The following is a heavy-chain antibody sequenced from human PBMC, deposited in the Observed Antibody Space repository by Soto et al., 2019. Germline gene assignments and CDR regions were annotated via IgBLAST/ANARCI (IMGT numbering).Heavy chain of an antibody. CDR2: IKSKTDGGTT. D-gene: IGHD6-13*01. CDR3: TTDKQSGSWRENYYYYYYGMDV. V-gene: IGHV3-15*07. Sequence: EVQLVESGGGLVKPGGSLRLSCAASGFTFSNAWMNWVRQAPGKGLEWVGRIKSKTDGGTTDYAAPVKGRFTISRDDSKNTLYLQMNSLKTEDTAVYYCTTDKQSGSWRENYYYYYYGMDVWGQGTTVTVSS. CDR1: GFTFSNAW. J-gene: IGHJ6*02.